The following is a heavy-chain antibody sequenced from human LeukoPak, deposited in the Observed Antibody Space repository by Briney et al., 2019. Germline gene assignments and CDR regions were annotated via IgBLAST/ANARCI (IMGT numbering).Heavy chain of an antibody. Sequence: GGSLRLSCAASGFTFSSYGMHWVRQAPGKGLEWVAVIWYDGSNKYYADSVMGRFTISRDNSKNTLYPQMNSLRAEDTAVYYCARVIELSLYGIDYWGQGTLVTVSS. J-gene: IGHJ4*02. V-gene: IGHV3-33*01. CDR3: ARVIELSLYGIDY. CDR2: IWYDGSNK. CDR1: GFTFSSYG. D-gene: IGHD3-16*02.